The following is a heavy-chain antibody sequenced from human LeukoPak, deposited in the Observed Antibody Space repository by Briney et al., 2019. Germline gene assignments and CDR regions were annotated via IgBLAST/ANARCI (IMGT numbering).Heavy chain of an antibody. V-gene: IGHV3-74*01. J-gene: IGHJ4*02. CDR2: IEGDGNRV. CDR1: GFTLSAYW. CDR3: TRDWRNLGYDY. Sequence: GGSLRLSCAASGFTLSAYWMHWVRQAPGKGLMWVSRIEGDGNRVTYADSVKGRFTISRDNAKNTLYLQMNSLRAEDTAVYYCTRDWRNLGYDYWGQGTLVTVSS. D-gene: IGHD5-12*01.